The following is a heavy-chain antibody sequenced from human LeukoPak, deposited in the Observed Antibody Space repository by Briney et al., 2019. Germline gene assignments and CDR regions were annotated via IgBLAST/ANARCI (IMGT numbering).Heavy chain of an antibody. V-gene: IGHV1-69*13. Sequence: ASVKVSCKASGGTFSSYAISWVRQAPGQGLEWMGGIIPIFGTANYAQKFQGRVTITADESTSTAYMELSSLRSDDTAVYYCAAGNYYDSSGYYHLGYFDYWGQGTLVTVSS. CDR2: IIPIFGTA. J-gene: IGHJ4*02. D-gene: IGHD3-22*01. CDR3: AAGNYYDSSGYYHLGYFDY. CDR1: GGTFSSYA.